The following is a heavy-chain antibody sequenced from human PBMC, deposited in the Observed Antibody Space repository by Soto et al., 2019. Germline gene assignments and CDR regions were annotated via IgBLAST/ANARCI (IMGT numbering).Heavy chain of an antibody. Sequence: PGGSLRLSCAASGFTFSSYAMSWVRQAPGKGLEWVAVISYDGSSKYYADSVKGRFTISRDNSKNTLYLQMNSLRAEDTAVYYCARDLYSGYYDILTGSTGGYWGQGTLVTVSS. D-gene: IGHD3-9*01. V-gene: IGHV3-30*04. CDR3: ARDLYSGYYDILTGSTGGY. CDR1: GFTFSSYA. CDR2: ISYDGSSK. J-gene: IGHJ4*02.